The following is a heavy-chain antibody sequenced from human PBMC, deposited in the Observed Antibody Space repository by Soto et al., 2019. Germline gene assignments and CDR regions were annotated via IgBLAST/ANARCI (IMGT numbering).Heavy chain of an antibody. Sequence: SETLSLTCTVSGGSISSDGYYWSWIRQLPGKGLEWIGYIYYSGITYYNPSLKSRVSISVDTSKNQFSLKLSSVTAADTAVYYCASYYDSRGYLAFDIWGQGTMVTVSS. D-gene: IGHD3-22*01. J-gene: IGHJ3*02. CDR1: GGSISSDGYY. CDR3: ASYYDSRGYLAFDI. V-gene: IGHV4-31*03. CDR2: IYYSGIT.